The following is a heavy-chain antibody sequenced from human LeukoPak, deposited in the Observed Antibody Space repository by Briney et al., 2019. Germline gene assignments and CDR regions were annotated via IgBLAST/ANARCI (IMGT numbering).Heavy chain of an antibody. D-gene: IGHD2-2*01. V-gene: IGHV3-23*01. CDR3: AKPKCSSTSCFNYYYGMDV. J-gene: IGHJ6*02. CDR1: GFTFSGYA. CDR2: ISGGGGST. Sequence: GGSLRLSCAASGFTFSGYAMTWVRQAPGKGLGWVSGISGGGGSTYYADSVKGRFTISRGNSKNTLYLQMNSLRAEDTAVYYCAKPKCSSTSCFNYYYGMDVWGQGTTVTVSS.